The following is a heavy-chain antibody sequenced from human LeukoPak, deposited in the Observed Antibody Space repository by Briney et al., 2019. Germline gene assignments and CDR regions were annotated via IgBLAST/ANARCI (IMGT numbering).Heavy chain of an antibody. CDR1: GFTFSSYA. J-gene: IGHJ3*02. D-gene: IGHD3-22*01. CDR3: ARDKSYYYDSSGPGAFDI. V-gene: IGHV3-64*01. Sequence: PGGSLRLSCAASGFTFSSYAMHWVRQAPGKGLEYVSAISGNGGSTYYANSVKGRFTISRDNSKNTLYLQMGSLRAEDMAVYYCARDKSYYYDSSGPGAFDIWGQGTMVTVSS. CDR2: ISGNGGST.